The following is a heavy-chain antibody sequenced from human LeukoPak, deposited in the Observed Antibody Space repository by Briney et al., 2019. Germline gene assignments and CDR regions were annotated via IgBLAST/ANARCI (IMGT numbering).Heavy chain of an antibody. CDR1: GFTFSSYA. D-gene: IGHD5/OR15-5a*01. CDR3: AKNLYAAWGYFDY. J-gene: IGHJ4*02. Sequence: GGSLRLSCSASGFTFSSYAMHWVRQAPGKGLEYVSAISSNGGSTYYADSVKGRFTVSRDNSKNTLYLQMNSLRAEDTAVYYCAKNLYAAWGYFDYWGRGTLVTVSS. CDR2: ISSNGGST. V-gene: IGHV3-64*04.